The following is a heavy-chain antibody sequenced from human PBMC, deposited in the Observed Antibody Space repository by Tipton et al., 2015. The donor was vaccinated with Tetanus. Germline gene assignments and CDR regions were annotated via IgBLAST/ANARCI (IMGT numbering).Heavy chain of an antibody. Sequence: SLRLSCAASGFTFSTSWMTWVRQAPGKGLEWVANINQDESETYYVDSVKGRFTISRDNAKNSLYLQMNSLRAEDTAVYYCVRGGGISGTTTPFDHWAQGTLVTVSS. CDR2: INQDESET. D-gene: IGHD1-7*01. J-gene: IGHJ4*02. CDR1: GFTFSTSW. CDR3: VRGGGISGTTTPFDH. V-gene: IGHV3-7*01.